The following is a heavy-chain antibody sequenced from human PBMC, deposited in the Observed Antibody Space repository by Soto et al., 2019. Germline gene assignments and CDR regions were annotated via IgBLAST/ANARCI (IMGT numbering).Heavy chain of an antibody. CDR3: AKWDTNMNDFDI. Sequence: QVQLQESGPGLMKPSETLSLTCIVSGGSVSDYYWNWIRQPAGKGLEWIGYIHYTGDYRYKPSLQSRVTMSVDTSKNHFSLTLTSVTAADTALYFCAKWDTNMNDFDIWGQGTMFTVSS. D-gene: IGHD1-26*01. CDR1: GGSVSDYY. CDR2: IHYTGDY. J-gene: IGHJ3*02. V-gene: IGHV4-59*02.